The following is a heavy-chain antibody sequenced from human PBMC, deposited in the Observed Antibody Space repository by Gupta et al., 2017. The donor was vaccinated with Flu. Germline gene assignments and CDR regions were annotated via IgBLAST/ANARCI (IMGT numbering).Heavy chain of an antibody. J-gene: IGHJ6*02. Sequence: WVRQAPGQGLECMGGIISMFVTANYAQKFQGRVTITADESTSTAYMELSSLRSEDTAVYYCATAGKRQLVLGKYYYGMDVGCEGTTV. CDR2: IISMFVTA. D-gene: IGHD6-6*01. CDR3: ATAGKRQLVLGKYYYGMDV. V-gene: IGHV1-69*01.